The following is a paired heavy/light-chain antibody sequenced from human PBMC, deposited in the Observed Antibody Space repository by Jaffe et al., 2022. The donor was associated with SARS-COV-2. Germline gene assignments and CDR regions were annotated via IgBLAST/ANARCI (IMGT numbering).Heavy chain of an antibody. CDR3: ARVRRNSGLIVVPEFDL. CDR2: VNPNTGAT. CDR1: GYAFIDYH. Sequence: QVQLVQSGAEVKKPGASVMVSCKASGYAFIDYHMHWVRQAPGQGLEWMGRVNPNTGATNYAQNFQGRVTMTRATSITTTYMELSGLRSDDTAVYYCARVRRNSGLIVVPEFDLWGQGTLVTVSS. V-gene: IGHV1-2*06. D-gene: IGHD1-26*01. J-gene: IGHJ5*02.
Light chain of an antibody. J-gene: IGKJ5*01. CDR3: QQRTSWPIT. CDR1: HSVSTF. CDR2: DTS. Sequence: EIVLTQSPATLSLSPGERATLSCRASHSVSTFLAWYQQRPGQAPRLLIYDTSNRANGIPARFSGSGSGTDFTLTISSLEPEDFAVYYCQQRTSWPITFGQGTRLEIK. V-gene: IGKV3-11*01.